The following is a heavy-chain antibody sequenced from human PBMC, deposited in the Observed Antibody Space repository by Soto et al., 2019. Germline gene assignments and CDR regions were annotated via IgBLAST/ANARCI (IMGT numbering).Heavy chain of an antibody. J-gene: IGHJ6*03. Sequence: SETLSLTCTVSGGYISNFYCSWIRQPPGKGLEWIGYVYYTGSTSYNPSLKRRVTFSADSSRGQFSLRLNSVTAADTAVYYCARTVLGPDLLADSFVDYYYYMDVWGQGTTVTVSS. CDR1: GGYISNFY. V-gene: IGHV4-59*08. D-gene: IGHD3-9*01. CDR3: ARTVLGPDLLADSFVDYYYYMDV. CDR2: VYYTGST.